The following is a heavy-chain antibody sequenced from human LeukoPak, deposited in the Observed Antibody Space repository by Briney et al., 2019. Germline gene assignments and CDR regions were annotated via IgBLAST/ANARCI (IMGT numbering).Heavy chain of an antibody. V-gene: IGHV3-7*01. Sequence: PGGSLRLSCAASGFTFSSYWMSWVRQAPGKGLEWVANIKQDGSEKYYVDSVKGRFTISRDNAKNSLYLQMNSLRAEDTAVYYCARDPVVNSYGMDVWGQGTTVTVSS. CDR1: GFTFSSYW. CDR2: IKQDGSEK. J-gene: IGHJ6*02. CDR3: ARDPVVNSYGMDV. D-gene: IGHD4-23*01.